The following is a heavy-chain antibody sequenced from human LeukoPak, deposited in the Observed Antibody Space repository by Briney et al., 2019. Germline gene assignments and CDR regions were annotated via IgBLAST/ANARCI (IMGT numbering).Heavy chain of an antibody. D-gene: IGHD3-16*01. J-gene: IGHJ4*02. CDR1: GFTFSSYW. V-gene: IGHV3-7*01. CDR3: ASSLGPLTEY. CDR2: IKQDGSEK. Sequence: GGSLRLSCAASGFTFSSYWMSWVRQAPGKGLEWVANIKQDGSEKYYVDSVKGRFTISRDNTKNTLYLQMNSLRAEDTAVYYCASSLGPLTEYWGQGTLVTVSS.